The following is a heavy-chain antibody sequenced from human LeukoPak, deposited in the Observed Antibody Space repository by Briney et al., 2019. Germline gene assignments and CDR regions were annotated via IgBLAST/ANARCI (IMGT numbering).Heavy chain of an antibody. J-gene: IGHJ4*02. CDR1: GGSISSSSYY. CDR3: ARGQYSSSWYYFDY. V-gene: IGHV4-39*07. Sequence: SETLSLTCTVSGGSISSSSYYWGWIRQPPGKGLEWIGSIYYSGSTNYNPSLKSRVTISVDTSKNQFSLKLSSVTAADTAVYYCARGQYSSSWYYFDYWGQGTLVTVSS. D-gene: IGHD6-13*01. CDR2: IYYSGST.